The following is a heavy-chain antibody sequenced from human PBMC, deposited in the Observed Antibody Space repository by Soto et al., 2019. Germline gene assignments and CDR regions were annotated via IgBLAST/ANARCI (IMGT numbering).Heavy chain of an antibody. V-gene: IGHV4-39*02. D-gene: IGHD2-2*01. Sequence: QLQLQESRPGLVKPSETLSLTCTVSGGSISSGPYSWGWIRQPPGEGMEWIATFHYGESTHYNPSLESRVTVSVDTSQNHFSLKVSSVTVADTAVYYCARLGGFCSITNCYGYYAMNVWGQGTTVTVSS. J-gene: IGHJ6*02. CDR2: FHYGEST. CDR3: ARLGGFCSITNCYGYYAMNV. CDR1: GGSISSGPYS.